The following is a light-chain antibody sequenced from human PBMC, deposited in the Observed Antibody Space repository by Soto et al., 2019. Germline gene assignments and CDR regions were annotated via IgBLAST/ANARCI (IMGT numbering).Light chain of an antibody. CDR2: DDS. CDR1: NIGSKS. J-gene: IGLJ1*01. V-gene: IGLV3-21*02. Sequence: YELTQPPSVSVAPGQTARITCGGNNIGSKSVHWYQQKPGQAPVLLVDDDSDRPSGSPERFSGSNSGNTATLTISRVEAGDEADYFCHVWDSSSEHVFGTGTKVTVL. CDR3: HVWDSSSEHV.